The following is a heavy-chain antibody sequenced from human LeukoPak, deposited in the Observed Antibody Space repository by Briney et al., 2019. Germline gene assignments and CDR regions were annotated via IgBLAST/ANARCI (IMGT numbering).Heavy chain of an antibody. D-gene: IGHD6-13*01. Sequence: SETLSLTCTVSGGSISGSYWSWIRQPPGRGLEWIGHIYYSGRTNYNPSLNSRVTMSVDTSENQFSLKLSSVTAEDTAVYCCERAGPPGSWAWSDPWGQGTLVTVSS. J-gene: IGHJ5*02. V-gene: IGHV4-59*01. CDR3: ERAGPPGSWAWSDP. CDR2: IYYSGRT. CDR1: GGSISGSY.